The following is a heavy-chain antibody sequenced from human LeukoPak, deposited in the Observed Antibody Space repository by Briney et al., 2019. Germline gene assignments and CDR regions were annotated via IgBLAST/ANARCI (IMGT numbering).Heavy chain of an antibody. CDR3: AKVGDIVVVPAAYYGMDV. CDR1: GFTFSNYA. J-gene: IGHJ6*02. V-gene: IGHV3-21*01. Sequence: GGSLRLSCAASGFTFSNYAMHWVRQAPGKGLEWVPSISSGSRYIYYADSVKGRFTISRDNSKNTLYLQMNSLRAEDTAVYYCAKVGDIVVVPAAYYGMDVWGQGTTVTVSS. CDR2: ISSGSRYI. D-gene: IGHD2-2*01.